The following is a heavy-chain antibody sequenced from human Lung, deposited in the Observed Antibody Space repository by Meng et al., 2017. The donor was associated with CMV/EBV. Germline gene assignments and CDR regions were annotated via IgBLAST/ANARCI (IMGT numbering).Heavy chain of an antibody. CDR1: GFTFSSYG. Sequence: GESLKISCAASGFTFSSYGMHWVRQAPGKGLDWVAVIWYDGSNKYYADSVKGRFTISRDNSKDTLYLQMNSLRAEDTAVYYCAKDLTSFYYYGSGSSLDYWGQGTXVTVSS. J-gene: IGHJ4*02. CDR2: IWYDGSNK. V-gene: IGHV3-33*06. D-gene: IGHD3-10*01. CDR3: AKDLTSFYYYGSGSSLDY.